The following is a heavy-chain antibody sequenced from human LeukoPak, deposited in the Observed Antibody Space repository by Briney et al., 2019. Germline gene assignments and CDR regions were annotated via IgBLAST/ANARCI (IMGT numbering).Heavy chain of an antibody. Sequence: SGPTLVKPTQTLTLTCSFSGFSLSTSEVAVGWIRQPPGKALEWLALIYWNDDKRYRPSLQSRLTLTKDTSKNQVILTMTNMDPVDTATYYCAHSLWFGDLSHFDYWGQGTVVTVSS. D-gene: IGHD3-10*01. CDR1: GFSLSTSEVA. J-gene: IGHJ4*02. V-gene: IGHV2-5*01. CDR3: AHSLWFGDLSHFDY. CDR2: IYWNDDK.